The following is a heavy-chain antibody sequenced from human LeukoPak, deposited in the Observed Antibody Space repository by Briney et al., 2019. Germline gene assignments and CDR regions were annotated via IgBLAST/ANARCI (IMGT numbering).Heavy chain of an antibody. V-gene: IGHV4-59*11. D-gene: IGHD1-26*01. CDR1: VGSITSHY. J-gene: IGHJ4*02. Sequence: PSETLSLTCTVSVGSITSHYWPWIRQAPGKGLEWIGYIFYSGDTKYNPSVKSRVTISADGSKNQFSLKLSSVTAADTAVYFCARGVSGSLLLEKVFDYWGRGTLVTVSS. CDR2: IFYSGDT. CDR3: ARGVSGSLLLEKVFDY.